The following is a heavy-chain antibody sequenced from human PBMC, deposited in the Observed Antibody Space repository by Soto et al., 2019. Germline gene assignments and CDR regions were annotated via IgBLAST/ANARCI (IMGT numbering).Heavy chain of an antibody. CDR3: ARDRGYVGRNWFDP. Sequence: PGRSLRLSCAASGFTFSSYGMHWVRQAPGKGLEWVAVIWYDGSNKYYADSVKGRFTISRDNSKNTLYLQMNSLRAEDTAVYYCARDRGYVGRNWFDPWGQGTLVTVSS. CDR1: GFTFSSYG. D-gene: IGHD5-12*01. V-gene: IGHV3-33*01. CDR2: IWYDGSNK. J-gene: IGHJ5*02.